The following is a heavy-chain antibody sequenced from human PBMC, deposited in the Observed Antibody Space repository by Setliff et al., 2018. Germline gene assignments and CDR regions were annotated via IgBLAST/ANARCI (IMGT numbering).Heavy chain of an antibody. V-gene: IGHV1-18*01. CDR2: ISSYNDIT. CDR1: GYILNSYG. CDR3: AISTLSICSGGTCPNVFDV. J-gene: IGHJ3*01. Sequence: ASVKVSCKASGYILNSYGISWVRQAPGQGLEWMGRISSYNDITNYAQRFQGRVTLTTDMSTSAAYMELRSLGSDDTAVYYCAISTLSICSGGTCPNVFDVWGQGTMVTVSS. D-gene: IGHD2-15*01.